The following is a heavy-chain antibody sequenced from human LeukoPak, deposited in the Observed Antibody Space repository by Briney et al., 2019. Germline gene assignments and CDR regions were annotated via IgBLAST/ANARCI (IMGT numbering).Heavy chain of an antibody. D-gene: IGHD5-18*01. Sequence: ASVKVSCKASGYTFTGYYMHWVRQAPGQGLEWMGWINPNSGSTNYAQKFQGRVTMTRDTSISTAYMELSRLRSDDTAVYYCASWQGYGYDYWGQGTLVTVSS. V-gene: IGHV1-2*02. CDR3: ASWQGYGYDY. J-gene: IGHJ4*02. CDR1: GYTFTGYY. CDR2: INPNSGST.